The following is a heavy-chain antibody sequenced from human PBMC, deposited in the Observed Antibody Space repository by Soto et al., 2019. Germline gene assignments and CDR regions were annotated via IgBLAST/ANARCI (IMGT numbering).Heavy chain of an antibody. Sequence: HPGGSLRLSCAASGFTFSSYAMSWVRQAPGKGLEWVSAISGSGGSTYYADSVKGRFTISRDNSKNTLYLQMNSLRAEDTAVYYCAKDIVVVVAADYFDYWGQGTLVTVSS. V-gene: IGHV3-23*01. D-gene: IGHD2-15*01. CDR1: GFTFSSYA. CDR3: AKDIVVVVAADYFDY. CDR2: ISGSGGST. J-gene: IGHJ4*02.